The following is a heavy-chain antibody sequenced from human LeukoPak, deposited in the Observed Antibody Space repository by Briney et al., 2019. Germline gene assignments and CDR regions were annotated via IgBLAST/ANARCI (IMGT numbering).Heavy chain of an antibody. J-gene: IGHJ4*02. V-gene: IGHV4-34*01. Sequence: SETLSLTCAVYGGSFSGYYWSWIRQPPGKGLEWIGEINHSGSTNYNPSLKSRVTISVDTSKNQFSLKLSSVTAADTAVYYCARGRWSRDAFDIWGQGTLVTVSS. D-gene: IGHD3-16*01. CDR3: ARGRWSRDAFDI. CDR2: INHSGST. CDR1: GGSFSGYY.